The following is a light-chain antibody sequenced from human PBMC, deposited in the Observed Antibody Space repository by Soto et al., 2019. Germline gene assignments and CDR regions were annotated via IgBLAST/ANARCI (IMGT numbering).Light chain of an antibody. V-gene: IGKV3-15*01. Sequence: EIVVSMSPSTVSVSQGKRATLSCRASQSVTSNLAWYQHKPGQAPRLLIYGASTRATGIPDRFSGSGSGTDFTLTISCLQPEDVATHYCQEYTTAPSIPYGEGTRLAIK. CDR3: QEYTTAPSIP. CDR1: QSVTSN. CDR2: GAS. J-gene: IGKJ5*01.